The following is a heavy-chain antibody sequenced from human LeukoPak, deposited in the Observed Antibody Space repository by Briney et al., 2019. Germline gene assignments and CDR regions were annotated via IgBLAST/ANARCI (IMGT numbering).Heavy chain of an antibody. CDR1: GGSVSSSVSY. V-gene: IGHV4-39*01. Sequence: SETLSPTCTVSGGSVSSSVSYWGWHRQPPGKGLEWIGTVFYSGNTYYNPSLKSRVTISVDRSKNQFFLSLYFVTAADTAMYYCARPSGSPYWYFDLWGRGMLVTLSP. CDR2: VFYSGNT. CDR3: ARPSGSPYWYFDL. J-gene: IGHJ2*01. D-gene: IGHD3-3*01.